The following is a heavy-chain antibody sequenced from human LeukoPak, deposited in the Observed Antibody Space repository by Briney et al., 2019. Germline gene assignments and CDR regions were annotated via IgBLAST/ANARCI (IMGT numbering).Heavy chain of an antibody. D-gene: IGHD6-19*01. Sequence: PGRSLRLSCAASGFTFDDYAMHWVRQAPGKGLEWVSGISWNSGSIGYADSVKGRFTISRDNAKNSLYLQMNSLRAEDTASYYCAKDSSSGWIYYYGMDVWGQGTTVTVSS. CDR1: GFTFDDYA. V-gene: IGHV3-9*01. CDR2: ISWNSGSI. J-gene: IGHJ6*02. CDR3: AKDSSSGWIYYYGMDV.